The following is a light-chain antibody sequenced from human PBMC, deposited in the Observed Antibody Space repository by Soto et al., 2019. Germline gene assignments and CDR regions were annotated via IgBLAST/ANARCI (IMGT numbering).Light chain of an antibody. CDR2: DVS. CDR3: SSYTSSSTPYV. J-gene: IGLJ1*01. Sequence: QLVLTQPASVSGSPGQSITISCTATSSDVGGYNYVSWYQQHPGKAPKLMIYDVSNRPSGVSNRFSGSKSGNTASLTISGLQAEDEADYYCSSYTSSSTPYVFGTGTKLTVL. V-gene: IGLV2-14*01. CDR1: SSDVGGYNY.